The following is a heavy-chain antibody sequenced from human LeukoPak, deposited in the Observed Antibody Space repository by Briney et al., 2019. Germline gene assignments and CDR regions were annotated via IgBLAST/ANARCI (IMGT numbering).Heavy chain of an antibody. V-gene: IGHV3-7*01. CDR2: IKQDGSEK. J-gene: IGHJ4*02. CDR1: VFTHSTYR. CDR3: TSGNYFDS. Sequence: PGGTLRLSRASSVFTHSTYRTRGVRQAPGRGLEWVANIKQDGSEKYYVDSVKGRFTISRDNAKNSLYLQMNSLRAEDTAVYYCTSGNYFDSWGQGTLVSVSS. D-gene: IGHD1-26*01.